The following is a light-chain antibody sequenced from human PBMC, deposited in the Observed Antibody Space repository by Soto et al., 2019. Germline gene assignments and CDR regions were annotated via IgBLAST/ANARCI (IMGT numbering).Light chain of an antibody. CDR3: QQHNTWPLT. Sequence: EIVLTQSPGTLSLSPGERATLSCRASQSVSSSYLAWYQQTPRQPPRLLNYDASNRATGIPDRFSGSGSGTEFTLTISSLEPEDFAVYYCQQHNTWPLTFGGGTKVEIK. CDR1: QSVSSSY. V-gene: IGKV3D-20*02. CDR2: DAS. J-gene: IGKJ4*01.